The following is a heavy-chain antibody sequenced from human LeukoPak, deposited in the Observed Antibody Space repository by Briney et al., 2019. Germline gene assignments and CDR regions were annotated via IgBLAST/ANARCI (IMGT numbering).Heavy chain of an antibody. V-gene: IGHV3-15*01. D-gene: IGHD2-15*01. CDR2: IKSKTDGGTI. CDR3: TTDGVYCSGGSCDDF. Sequence: GGSLRLSCAAAGFTFKNAWMGWVRQAPGKGLEWVGRIKSKTDGGTIDYAAPVTGRFTISRDDSKNTLYLQMNSLKTEDTAVYYCTTDGVYCSGGSCDDFWGQGTLVTVSS. J-gene: IGHJ4*02. CDR1: GFTFKNAW.